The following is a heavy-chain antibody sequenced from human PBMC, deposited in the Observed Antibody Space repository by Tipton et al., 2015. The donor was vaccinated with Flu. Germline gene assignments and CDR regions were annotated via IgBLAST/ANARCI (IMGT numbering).Heavy chain of an antibody. D-gene: IGHD1-14*01. CDR2: ISSSGTYI. CDR1: GFVFSSHI. CDR3: ASCIAGPLSYYYCMDP. J-gene: IGHJ6*02. Sequence: GSLRLSCSASGFVFSSHIMYWVRQAPGKGLEWVSSISSSGTYINYMDSLKGRFTISRDNAKNSLYLQMNTLSDADTAVYDCASCIAGPLSYYYCMDPWGQGTTVTVSS. V-gene: IGHV3-21*01.